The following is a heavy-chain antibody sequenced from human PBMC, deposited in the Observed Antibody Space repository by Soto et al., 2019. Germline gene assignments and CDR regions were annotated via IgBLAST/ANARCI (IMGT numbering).Heavy chain of an antibody. CDR1: GYTFTSYG. D-gene: IGHD3-22*01. CDR3: ARARYYDSSGYYLPHFDY. CDR2: ISAYNGNT. V-gene: IGHV1-18*01. Sequence: GASVKVSCKASGYTFTSYGISWVRQAPGQGLEWMGWISAYNGNTNYAQKLQGRVTMTTDTSTSTAYMELRSLRSDDTAVYYCARARYYDSSGYYLPHFDYWGQGTLVTVSS. J-gene: IGHJ4*02.